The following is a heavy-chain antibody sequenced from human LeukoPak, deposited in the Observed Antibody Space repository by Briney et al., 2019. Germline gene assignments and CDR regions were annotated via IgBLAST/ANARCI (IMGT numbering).Heavy chain of an antibody. CDR3: AKDGYSSSWSPATYFDY. CDR2: ISGSGGST. V-gene: IGHV3-23*01. J-gene: IGHJ4*02. D-gene: IGHD6-13*01. CDR1: GFTFSSYA. Sequence: GGSLRLSCAASGFTFSSYAMSWVRQAPGKGLEWVSAISGSGGSTYYADSVKGRFTISRDNSKNTLYLQMNSLRAEDTAVYYCAKDGYSSSWSPATYFDYWGQGTLVTVSS.